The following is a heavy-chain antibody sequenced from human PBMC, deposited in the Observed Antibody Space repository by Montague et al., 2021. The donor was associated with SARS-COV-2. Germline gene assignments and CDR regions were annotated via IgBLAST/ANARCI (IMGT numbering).Heavy chain of an antibody. CDR1: GGSISSSSYY. Sequence: SETLSLTCTVSGGSISSSSYYWVWIRQPPGKGLEWIGSIYYTGSTYYNPSLKSRVTISVDTSKNQFSLKLSSVTAADTAVYYCAGDTRIAMLVVVTRYGLDVWGQGTTVTVSS. D-gene: IGHD3-22*01. CDR3: AGDTRIAMLVVVTRYGLDV. J-gene: IGHJ6*02. V-gene: IGHV4-39*07. CDR2: IYYTGST.